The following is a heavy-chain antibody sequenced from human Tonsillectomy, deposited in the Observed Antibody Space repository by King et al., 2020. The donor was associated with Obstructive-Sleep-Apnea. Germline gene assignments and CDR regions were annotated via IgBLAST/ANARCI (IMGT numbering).Heavy chain of an antibody. V-gene: IGHV3-30-3*01. J-gene: IGHJ4*02. CDR3: ARGGYSSGWYKEGFFDD. Sequence: VQLVESGGGVVQPGRSLRLSCAASGFTFSSYAMHWGRQAPGKGLEWVAVISYDGSNKYYADFVKGRFTISRDNSKSTLYLQMNSLRAEDTAVYYCARGGYSSGWYKEGFFDDWGQGTLVTVAS. CDR1: GFTFSSYA. D-gene: IGHD6-19*01. CDR2: ISYDGSNK.